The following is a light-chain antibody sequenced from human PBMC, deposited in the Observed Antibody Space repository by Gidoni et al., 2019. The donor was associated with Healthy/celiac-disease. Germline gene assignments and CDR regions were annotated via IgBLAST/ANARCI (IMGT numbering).Light chain of an antibody. CDR3: QSADSSGTYVV. CDR2: KDS. J-gene: IGLJ2*01. V-gene: IGLV3-25*03. Sequence: SYELTQPPSVSASPGQTARIPCSGDALPRQYAYWYQQEPGQAPVLVIYKDSERPSVIPERFSGSSSGTTVTLTISGVQAEDEADYYCQSADSSGTYVVFGGGTKLTVL. CDR1: ALPRQY.